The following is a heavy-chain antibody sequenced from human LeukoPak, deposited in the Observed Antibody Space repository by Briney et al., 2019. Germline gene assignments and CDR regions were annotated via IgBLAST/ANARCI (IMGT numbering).Heavy chain of an antibody. V-gene: IGHV4-59*02. CDR3: ARVLCSSTSCYLDY. D-gene: IGHD2-2*01. Sequence: SETLSLTCTVSGGSVNNYYWSWIRQPPGKGLEWIGYVYYSGTTNYKPSLKSRVTISVDTSKNQFSLKLSSVTAADTAVYYCARVLCSSTSCYLDYWGQGTLVTVSS. CDR1: GGSVNNYY. CDR2: VYYSGTT. J-gene: IGHJ4*02.